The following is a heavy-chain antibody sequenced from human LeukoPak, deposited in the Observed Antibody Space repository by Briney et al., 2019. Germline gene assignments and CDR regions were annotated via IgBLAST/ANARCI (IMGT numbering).Heavy chain of an antibody. CDR2: ISVSSTT. Sequence: GRSLRLSCAAAGFTFSSNALSWVRQPPGGGLDWVSSISVSSTTYYLDSVKGRFTISRDNSKNALYLQMNSLRAEDTALYYCAKCNLDNCREGFDIWGQGTMVTVSS. D-gene: IGHD1-1*01. CDR3: AKCNLDNCREGFDI. J-gene: IGHJ3*02. V-gene: IGHV3-23*01. CDR1: GFTFSSNA.